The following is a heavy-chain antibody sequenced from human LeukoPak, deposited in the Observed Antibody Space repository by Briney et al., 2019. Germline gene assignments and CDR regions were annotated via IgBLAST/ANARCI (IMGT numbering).Heavy chain of an antibody. CDR2: INQSGAT. J-gene: IGHJ4*02. D-gene: IGHD3-10*01. V-gene: IGHV4-34*01. Sequence: SETLSLTCAVYGGSFSDYDWSWVRQAPGRGLQWIGEINQSGATNCDPSLKSRVTISVDTSKSQFSLKLSSVTAADTAVYYCARHLMVRGVIMDPIVYWGQGTLVTVSS. CDR3: ARHLMVRGVIMDPIVY. CDR1: GGSFSDYD.